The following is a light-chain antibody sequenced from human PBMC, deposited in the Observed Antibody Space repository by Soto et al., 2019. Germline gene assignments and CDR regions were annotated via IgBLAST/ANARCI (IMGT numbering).Light chain of an antibody. J-gene: IGKJ5*01. CDR1: QSVSSSS. CDR2: SIS. V-gene: IGKV3-20*01. Sequence: IVLTQSPGTLSLSPGERATLSCRASQSVSSSSLAWYQQKPGQAPRLLIFSISSRATGIPDRFSGSGSGTDFTLTISRLEPEDFAVYYCQHYGSSPPITFGQGTRLEIK. CDR3: QHYGSSPPIT.